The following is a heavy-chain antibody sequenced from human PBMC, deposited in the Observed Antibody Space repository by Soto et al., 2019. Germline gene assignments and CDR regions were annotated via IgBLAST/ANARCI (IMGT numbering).Heavy chain of an antibody. CDR1: GYTFTSYY. D-gene: IGHD2-21*02. V-gene: IGHV1-46*01. CDR3: ARDGVTGNFDY. Sequence: ASVKGSSKASGYTFTSYYMLWVRQAPGGGLEWMVISNPSGGSTSYAQKFQSGVTTTKDTSTSTVYMELSSLRSEDTAVYYCARDGVTGNFDYWGQGTLVTVSS. CDR2: SNPSGGST. J-gene: IGHJ4*02.